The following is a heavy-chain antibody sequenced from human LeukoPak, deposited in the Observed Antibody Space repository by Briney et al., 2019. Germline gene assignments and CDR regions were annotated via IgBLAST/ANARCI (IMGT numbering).Heavy chain of an antibody. J-gene: IGHJ4*02. CDR2: VGGSGGNI. CDR3: AASLPNIVVVPATKGPFGY. Sequence: GSLRLSCAASGFTFSSYTMSWVRQAPGKGLEWVSGVGGSGGNIHYADSVKGRFTISRDNSKNTLYLQMNSLRAEDTAVYYCAASLPNIVVVPATKGPFGYWGQGALVTVSS. CDR1: GFTFSSYT. D-gene: IGHD2-2*01. V-gene: IGHV3-23*01.